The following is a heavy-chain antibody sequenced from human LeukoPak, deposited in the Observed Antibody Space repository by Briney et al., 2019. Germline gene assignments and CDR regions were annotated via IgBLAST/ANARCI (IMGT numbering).Heavy chain of an antibody. CDR3: AREGIPAPVPVPYYFDS. V-gene: IGHV3-33*08. D-gene: IGHD6-13*01. CDR2: IWNDGITE. Sequence: GGSLRLSCTASGFTFSSYAMSWVRQAPGKGLEWVALIWNDGITEWYADSVQGRFTISRDNSKKTLYLQMNSLRAEDTAVYFCAREGIPAPVPVPYYFDSWGQGTLVTVSS. J-gene: IGHJ4*02. CDR1: GFTFSSYA.